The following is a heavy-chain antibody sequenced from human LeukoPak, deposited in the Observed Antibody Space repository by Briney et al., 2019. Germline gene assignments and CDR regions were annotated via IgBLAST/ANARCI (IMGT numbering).Heavy chain of an antibody. V-gene: IGHV4-4*02. Sequence: SETLSLTCAVSGDSISSDKWWSWVRQPPGKGLEYIGEFHQSVSTNYNPSLKSRLTISVDKSKNQFSLKLSSVTAADTAVYYCARAPGAALDWGQGTLVTVSS. J-gene: IGHJ4*02. CDR1: GDSISSDKW. CDR2: FHQSVST. D-gene: IGHD2-15*01. CDR3: ARAPGAALD.